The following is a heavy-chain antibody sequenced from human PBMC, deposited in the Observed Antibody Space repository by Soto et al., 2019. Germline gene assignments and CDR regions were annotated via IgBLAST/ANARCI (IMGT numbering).Heavy chain of an antibody. D-gene: IGHD3-22*01. Sequence: GGSLRLSCAASGFTFSSYGMHWVRQAPGKGLEWVAVISYDGSNKYYADSVKGRFTISRDNSKNTLYLQMNSLRAEDTAVYYCAKDYSSGYSHDAFDIWGQGTMVTVSS. V-gene: IGHV3-30*18. J-gene: IGHJ3*02. CDR1: GFTFSSYG. CDR2: ISYDGSNK. CDR3: AKDYSSGYSHDAFDI.